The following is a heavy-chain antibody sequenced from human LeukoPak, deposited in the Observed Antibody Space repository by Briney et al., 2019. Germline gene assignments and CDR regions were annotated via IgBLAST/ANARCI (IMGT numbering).Heavy chain of an antibody. CDR2: IYTSGSN. CDR3: ARGKNWSGYYNIDY. J-gene: IGHJ4*02. D-gene: IGHD3-3*01. V-gene: IGHV4-4*07. Sequence: SETLSLTCTVSGGSISSYYWSWIRQPAGKGLEWIGRIYTSGSNNYDPSLKSRVTMSVDTSKNQFSLKLSSVTAADTAVYYCARGKNWSGYYNIDYWGQGTLVTVSS. CDR1: GGSISSYY.